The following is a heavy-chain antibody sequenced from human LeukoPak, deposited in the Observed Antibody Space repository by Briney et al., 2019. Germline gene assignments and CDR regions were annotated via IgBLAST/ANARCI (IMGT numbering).Heavy chain of an antibody. D-gene: IGHD3-10*01. J-gene: IGHJ4*02. CDR3: AGYGSGSYHKASDY. CDR1: GGAISSDY. V-gene: IGHV4-59*01. Sequence: PSETLSLTCSVSGGAISSDYWAWIRQPPGKGLEWIAYVHSSGYTSYNPSLKSRVTISIDTSKNQFSLKLNSVTAADTAVYYCAGYGSGSYHKASDYWGQGTLVTVSS. CDR2: VHSSGYT.